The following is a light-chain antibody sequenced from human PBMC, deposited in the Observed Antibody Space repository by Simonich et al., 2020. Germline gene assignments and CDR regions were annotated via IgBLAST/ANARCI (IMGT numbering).Light chain of an antibody. CDR3: QQYYSTPYT. V-gene: IGKV4-1*01. Sequence: DIVMTQSPDSLAVSLGERATINCKSSQSVLYSSNNKNYLAWHQQKPGQPPKLLIYWESTRESGVPDRCSGSGSGTDFTLTISSLQAEDVAVYYCQQYYSTPYTFGQGTKLEIK. CDR2: WES. CDR1: QSVLYSSNNKNY. J-gene: IGKJ2*01.